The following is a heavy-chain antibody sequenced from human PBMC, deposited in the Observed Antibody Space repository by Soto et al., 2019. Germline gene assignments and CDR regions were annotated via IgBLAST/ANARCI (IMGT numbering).Heavy chain of an antibody. D-gene: IGHD3-16*01. CDR3: AKGPRGDWYFDL. V-gene: IGHV3-23*01. J-gene: IGHJ2*01. CDR2: ISGSGDST. Sequence: GSLRLSCAASGFSFSSYVMHWVRQAPGEGLEWVSAISGSGDSTYYADSVRGRFIISRDNSKNTLSLEMNSLRAEDTAMYYCAKGPRGDWYFDLWGRGTLVTVSS. CDR1: GFSFSSYV.